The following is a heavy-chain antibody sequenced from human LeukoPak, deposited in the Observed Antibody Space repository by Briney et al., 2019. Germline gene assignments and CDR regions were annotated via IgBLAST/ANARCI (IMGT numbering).Heavy chain of an antibody. V-gene: IGHV3-53*01. Sequence: GGSLRLSCAASGFTVSTNYMSWVRQAPGKGLEWVSTLYSGGNRYQADSVRGRFTISRDDSRNTLFLQMNNLRVEDTAVYYCARESGDRPGLPGRWGQGTLVTVSS. J-gene: IGHJ4*02. D-gene: IGHD1-26*01. CDR3: ARESGDRPGLPGR. CDR1: GFTVSTNY. CDR2: LYSGGNR.